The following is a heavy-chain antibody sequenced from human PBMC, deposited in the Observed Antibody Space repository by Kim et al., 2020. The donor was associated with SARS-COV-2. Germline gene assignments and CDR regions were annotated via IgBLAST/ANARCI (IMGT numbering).Heavy chain of an antibody. CDR2: ISWNSGSI. Sequence: GGSLRLSCAASGFTFDDYAMHWVRQAPGKGLEWVSGISWNSGSIGYADSVKGRFTISRDNAKNSLYLQMNSLRAEDTALYYCAKDSAPHYPHAFDIWGQGTMVTVSS. CDR1: GFTFDDYA. CDR3: AKDSAPHYPHAFDI. J-gene: IGHJ3*02. D-gene: IGHD3-10*01. V-gene: IGHV3-9*01.